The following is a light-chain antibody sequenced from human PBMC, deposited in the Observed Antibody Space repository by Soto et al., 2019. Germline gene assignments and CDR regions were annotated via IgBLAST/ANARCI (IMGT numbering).Light chain of an antibody. Sequence: DIVMTQSPDSLAVSLGERATINCKSSQSVLYSSNNKNYLAWYQQKPGQPPKLLIYWASTRESGVPDRFSGSGSGTDFTLTISSLQAEDVAVYYCQQYYITPRTFGQGTKGEIK. J-gene: IGKJ1*01. CDR2: WAS. V-gene: IGKV4-1*01. CDR1: QSVLYSSNNKNY. CDR3: QQYYITPRT.